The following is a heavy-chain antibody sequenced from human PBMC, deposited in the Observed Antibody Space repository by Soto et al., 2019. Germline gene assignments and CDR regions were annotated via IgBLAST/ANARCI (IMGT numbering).Heavy chain of an antibody. CDR2: IYYSGST. CDR3: ARRSLDILTGYGDFDY. CDR1: CGSISSSRYY. Sequence: PSATLSLTCTVSCGSISSSRYYWGWIRRPRGKGLDWIGSIYYSGSTYYHPSLKSRVTISVDTYKNQFSMKQSSVTAADTAVYYCARRSLDILTGYGDFDYWGQRTLVTVS. D-gene: IGHD3-9*01. V-gene: IGHV4-39*01. J-gene: IGHJ4*02.